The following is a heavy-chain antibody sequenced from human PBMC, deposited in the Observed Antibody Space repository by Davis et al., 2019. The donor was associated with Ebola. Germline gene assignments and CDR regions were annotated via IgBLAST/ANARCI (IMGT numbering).Heavy chain of an antibody. V-gene: IGHV5-51*01. Sequence: KVSCKGSGYRFTSSWLGWVRQTPARGLEWMGIIYPGDSDARYSPSFQGQVTFSVDKSINTAYLHWNSLKASDSAMYYCARHGITGTTIDFWGQGTLVTVAS. CDR3: ARHGITGTTIDF. J-gene: IGHJ4*02. D-gene: IGHD1-7*01. CDR1: GYRFTSSW. CDR2: IYPGDSDA.